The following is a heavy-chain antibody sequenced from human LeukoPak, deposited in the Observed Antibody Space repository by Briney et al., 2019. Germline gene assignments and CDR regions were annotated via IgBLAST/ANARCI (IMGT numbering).Heavy chain of an antibody. CDR2: IYYSGST. CDR1: GGSISSYY. D-gene: IGHD3-22*01. V-gene: IGHV4-59*01. J-gene: IGHJ4*02. Sequence: SETLSLPFTVSGGSISSYYWSWIRPPPGKGLEWIGYIYYSGSTNYNPSLKSRVTISLDTSKNQFSLKLSSVTAADTAVYYCARGGPNYYDSSGYYYDPFDYWGQGTLVTVSS. CDR3: ARGGPNYYDSSGYYYDPFDY.